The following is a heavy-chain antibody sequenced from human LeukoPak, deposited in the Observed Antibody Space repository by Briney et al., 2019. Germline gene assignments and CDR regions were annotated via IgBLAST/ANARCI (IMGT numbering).Heavy chain of an antibody. CDR2: INPNSGGT. CDR1: GYTFTGYY. CDR3: ARGXWEDYVGDAFDI. D-gene: IGHD3-10*02. V-gene: IGHV1-2*02. Sequence: SVTXXCKASGYTFTGYYMHWVRQAPGQGLEWMGWINPNSGGTNYAQKFQGRVTITRDTSISKAYMEVSRLRSDETAVYYCARGXWEDYVGDAFDIWGQGTMVTVSS. J-gene: IGHJ3*02.